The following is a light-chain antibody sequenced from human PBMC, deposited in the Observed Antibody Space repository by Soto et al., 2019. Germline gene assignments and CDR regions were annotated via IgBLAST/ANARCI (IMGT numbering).Light chain of an antibody. CDR1: SSDVGSYNL. CDR3: CSYAGSRTFV. J-gene: IGLJ2*01. V-gene: IGLV2-23*03. Sequence: QSVLTQPASVSGSPGQSITISCTGTSSDVGSYNLVSWYQQHPGKAPKLMIYEGSKRPSGVSNRFSGSKSGNTASLTISGLQAEDEDDYYCCSYAGSRTFVFGGGTKVTVL. CDR2: EGS.